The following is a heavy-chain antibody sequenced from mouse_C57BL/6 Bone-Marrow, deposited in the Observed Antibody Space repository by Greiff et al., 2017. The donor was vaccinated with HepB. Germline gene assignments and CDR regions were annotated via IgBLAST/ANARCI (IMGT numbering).Heavy chain of an antibody. V-gene: IGHV1-9*01. J-gene: IGHJ2*01. CDR3: ARRITTVVATLEYYFDY. CDR1: GYTFTGYW. D-gene: IGHD1-1*01. Sequence: QVQLKESGAELMKPGASVKLSCKATGYTFTGYWIEWVKQRPGHGLEWIGEILPGSGSTNYNEKFKGKATFTADTSSNTAYMQLSSLTTEDSAIYYCARRITTVVATLEYYFDYWGQGTTLTVSS. CDR2: ILPGSGST.